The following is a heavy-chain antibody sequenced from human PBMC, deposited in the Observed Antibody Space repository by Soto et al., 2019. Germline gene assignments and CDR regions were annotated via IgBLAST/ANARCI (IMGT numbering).Heavy chain of an antibody. CDR2: ISSRGRT. V-gene: IGHV4-31*11. Sequence: QVYLQQSGPGQVKPSQTLSLYCAVSGVSISSDAYHWSWIRQVPGKGLEWVGFISSRGRTYYNPSLNGRVTISADTSKGQFSLHLTSVTAADTAMYFCARYRFTATWSKFDYWGQGTLVTVSS. D-gene: IGHD3-16*02. CDR3: ARYRFTATWSKFDY. CDR1: GVSISSDAYH. J-gene: IGHJ4*02.